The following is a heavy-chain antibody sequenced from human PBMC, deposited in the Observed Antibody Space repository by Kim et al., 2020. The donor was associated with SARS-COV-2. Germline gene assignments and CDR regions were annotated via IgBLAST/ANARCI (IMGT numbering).Heavy chain of an antibody. J-gene: IGHJ4*02. Sequence: GGSLRLSCAASGSTFYNAWMYWIRQAPGKGLEWVGRIKSQVDGGAADYAAPVKGRFTISRDDSENTLFLQMNSLRIEDTAVYYCATADPYRVGAPLLYFDYWGQGSLVTVSS. V-gene: IGHV3-15*07. CDR1: GSTFYNAW. CDR2: IKSQVDGGAA. D-gene: IGHD1-26*01. CDR3: ATADPYRVGAPLLYFDY.